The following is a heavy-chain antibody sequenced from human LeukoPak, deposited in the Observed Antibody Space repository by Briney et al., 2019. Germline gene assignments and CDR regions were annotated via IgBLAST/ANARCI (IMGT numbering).Heavy chain of an antibody. V-gene: IGHV3-7*01. D-gene: IGHD3-3*01. CDR3: ARVRDYDFWSALLDY. CDR1: GFTFSSYW. CDR2: IKQDGSEK. J-gene: IGHJ4*02. Sequence: GGSLRLSCAASGFTFSSYWMSWVRQAPGKGLEWVANIKQDGSEKYYVDSVKGRFTISRDNAKNSLYLQMNSLRAEGTAVYYCARVRDYDFWSALLDYWGQGTLVTVSS.